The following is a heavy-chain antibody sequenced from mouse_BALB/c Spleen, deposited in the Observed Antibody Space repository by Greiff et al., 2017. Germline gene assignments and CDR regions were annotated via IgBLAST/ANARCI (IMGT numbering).Heavy chain of an antibody. CDR3: NADGLSFAY. D-gene: IGHD2-3*01. CDR2: IDPENGDT. CDR1: GFNIKDYY. V-gene: IGHV14-4*02. J-gene: IGHJ3*01. Sequence: EVKVVESGAELVRSGASVKLSCTASGFNIKDYYMHWVKQRPEQGLEWIGWIDPENGDTEYAPKFQGKATMTADTSSNTAYLQLSSLTSEDTAVYYCNADGLSFAYWGQGTLVTVSA.